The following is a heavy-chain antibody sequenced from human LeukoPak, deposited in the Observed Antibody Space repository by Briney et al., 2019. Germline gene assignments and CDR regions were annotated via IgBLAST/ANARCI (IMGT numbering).Heavy chain of an antibody. CDR2: ISAYNGNT. D-gene: IGHD3-3*01. V-gene: IGHV1-18*01. CDR3: ARGGHYDFRSGPPDY. CDR1: GYTFSNYA. Sequence: ASVKVSCKTSGYTFSNYAISWVRQAPGQGLEWMGWISAYNGNTNYAQRLQGRVTMTTDTPSSTVYMEMRNLRSDDTAVYFCARGGHYDFRSGPPDYWGQGTQVTVSS. J-gene: IGHJ4*02.